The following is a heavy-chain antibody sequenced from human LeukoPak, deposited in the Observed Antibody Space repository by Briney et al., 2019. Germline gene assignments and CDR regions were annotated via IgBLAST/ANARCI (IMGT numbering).Heavy chain of an antibody. D-gene: IGHD3-16*01. J-gene: IGHJ4*02. V-gene: IGHV3-11*01. CDR2: ISSSGSTI. CDR1: GFTFSDYY. Sequence: GSLRLSCAASGFTFSDYYMSWIRQAPGKGLEWVSYISSSGSTIYYADSVKGRFTISRDNAKNSLYLQMNSLRAEDTAVYYCASGWNGGVITPEYYFDYWGQGTLVTVSS. CDR3: ASGWNGGVITPEYYFDY.